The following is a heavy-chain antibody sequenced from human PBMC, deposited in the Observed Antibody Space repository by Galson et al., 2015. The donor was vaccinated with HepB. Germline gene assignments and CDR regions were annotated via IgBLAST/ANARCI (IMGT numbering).Heavy chain of an antibody. CDR1: GFSLTTNAAN. CDR3: VHRQKASYSDSSGYFYRGFNDF. D-gene: IGHD3-22*01. Sequence: PALVKPTQTLTLTCTFSGFSLTTNAANVGWIRQPPGKAPEWLAVIYWDDDKRYRPSLETRLTLTKDTSKNLEVLKLTNLDPVDTATYYCVHRQKASYSDSSGYFYRGFNDFWGQGTLVTVSS. V-gene: IGHV2-5*02. J-gene: IGHJ4*02. CDR2: IYWDDDK.